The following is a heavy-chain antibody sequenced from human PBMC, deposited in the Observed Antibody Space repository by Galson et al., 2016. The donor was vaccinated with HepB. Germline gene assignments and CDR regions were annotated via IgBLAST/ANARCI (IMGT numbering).Heavy chain of an antibody. CDR1: GFTFNAHW. Sequence: SLRLACAASGFTFNAHWMNWVRQAPGKGLEWVANIRGDGIVSYYAESVRGRFTISRDSAKNSLYLQMNGLRVDETAVYYCSREMTGSYFDWGQGTLVTVSS. J-gene: IGHJ4*02. CDR2: IRGDGIVS. D-gene: IGHD3-10*01. V-gene: IGHV3-7*01. CDR3: SREMTGSYFD.